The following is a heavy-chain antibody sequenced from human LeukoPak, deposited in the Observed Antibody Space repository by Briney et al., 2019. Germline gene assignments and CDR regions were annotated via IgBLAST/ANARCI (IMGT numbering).Heavy chain of an antibody. D-gene: IGHD3-10*01. CDR1: GGSFSGYY. CDR3: ARDSFPRLWFGEPDGYYYYMDV. Sequence: SETLSLTCAVYGGSFSGYYWSWIRQPPGKGLEWIGEINHSGSTNYNPSLKSRVTISVDTSKNQFSLKLSSVTAADTAVYYCARDSFPRLWFGEPDGYYYYMDVWGKGTTVTISS. J-gene: IGHJ6*03. V-gene: IGHV4-34*01. CDR2: INHSGST.